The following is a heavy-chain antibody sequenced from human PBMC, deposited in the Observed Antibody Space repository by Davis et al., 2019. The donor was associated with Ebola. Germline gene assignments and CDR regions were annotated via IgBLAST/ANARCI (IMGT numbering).Heavy chain of an antibody. CDR1: GGSISSYY. Sequence: PSETLSLTCTVSGGSISSYYWSWIRQPPGKGLEWIGYIYYSGSTNYNPSLKSRVTISVDTSKNQFSLKLSSVTAADTAVYYCARVHYDFWSGSNRIDPWGQGTLVTVSS. CDR2: IYYSGST. D-gene: IGHD3-3*01. CDR3: ARVHYDFWSGSNRIDP. V-gene: IGHV4-59*01. J-gene: IGHJ5*02.